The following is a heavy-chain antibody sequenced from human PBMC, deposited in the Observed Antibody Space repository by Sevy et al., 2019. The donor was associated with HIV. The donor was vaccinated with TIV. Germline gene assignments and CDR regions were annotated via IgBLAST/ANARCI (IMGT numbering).Heavy chain of an antibody. Sequence: SETLSLTCTVSGGSIRSYYWSWIRQPPGKGLEWIGYIYYSGSTNYNPSLKSRVTISADTSKKQFSLKLSSVTAVDTAGYYCAGGGGPRSPPTSWGQGTLVTVSS. CDR1: GGSIRSYY. D-gene: IGHD3-10*01. CDR3: AGGGGPRSPPTS. V-gene: IGHV4-59*13. J-gene: IGHJ4*02. CDR2: IYYSGST.